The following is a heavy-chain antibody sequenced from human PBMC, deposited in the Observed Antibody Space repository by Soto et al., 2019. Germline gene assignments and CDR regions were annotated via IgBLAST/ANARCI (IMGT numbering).Heavy chain of an antibody. CDR2: INHSGST. CDR3: ARNPLGRWFDP. J-gene: IGHJ5*02. CDR1: GGSFSGYY. V-gene: IGHV4-34*01. Sequence: PSETLSLTCAVYGGSFSGYYWSWIRQPPGKGLEWIGEINHSGSTNYNPSLKSRVTISVDTSKNQFSLKLSSVTAADTAVYYCARNPLGRWFDPWGQGTLVTVSS.